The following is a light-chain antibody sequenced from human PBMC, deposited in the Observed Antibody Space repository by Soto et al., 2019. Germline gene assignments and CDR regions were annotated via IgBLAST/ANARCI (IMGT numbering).Light chain of an antibody. CDR2: GAS. J-gene: IGKJ1*01. CDR1: QSTSIN. CDR3: QQYNDWPWT. Sequence: EKVMTQSPATLSVSPGERATLSCRASQSTSINLAWYQQRPGQAPRLLIYGASTRATGIPARFSGSGSGTEFTLTISSLQSEDFAVYYCQQYNDWPWTFGQGTKVEIK. V-gene: IGKV3-15*01.